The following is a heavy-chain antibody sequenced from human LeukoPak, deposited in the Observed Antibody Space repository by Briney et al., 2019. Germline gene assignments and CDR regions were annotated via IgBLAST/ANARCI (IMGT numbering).Heavy chain of an antibody. V-gene: IGHV4-38-2*02. CDR2: IYHSGST. Sequence: SETLSLTCTVSGYSISSGYYWGWIRQPPGKGLEWIGSIYHSGSTYYNPSLKSRVTISVDTSKNQFSLKLSSVTAADTAVYYCARSQWELLDAFDIWGQGTMVTASS. J-gene: IGHJ3*02. D-gene: IGHD1-26*01. CDR3: ARSQWELLDAFDI. CDR1: GYSISSGYY.